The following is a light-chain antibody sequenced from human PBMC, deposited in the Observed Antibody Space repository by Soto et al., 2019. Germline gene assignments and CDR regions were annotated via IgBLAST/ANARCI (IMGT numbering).Light chain of an antibody. Sequence: DIQMTQSPSTLSASVGDRVTITCRASQSISNRLAWYHQKPGKTPNLLIYDASNLGSGVPSRFSSSGSGTEFTLTISSLQPDDFATYYCQQYDTYSTFGQGTKVDIK. CDR1: QSISNR. J-gene: IGKJ1*01. CDR2: DAS. CDR3: QQYDTYST. V-gene: IGKV1-5*01.